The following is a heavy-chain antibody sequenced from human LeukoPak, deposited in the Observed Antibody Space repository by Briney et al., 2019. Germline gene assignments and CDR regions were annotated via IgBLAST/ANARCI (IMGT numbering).Heavy chain of an antibody. Sequence: ASVKVSCKASGYTFTSYGISWVRQAPGQGLEWMGWISAYNGNTNYAQKLQGRVTMTTDTSTSTAYMELRSLRSDDTAVYYCARDTTKTLTYYDFWSGYYGYYMDVWGKGTTVTVSS. J-gene: IGHJ6*03. CDR1: GYTFTSYG. V-gene: IGHV1-18*01. CDR3: ARDTTKTLTYYDFWSGYYGYYMDV. D-gene: IGHD3-3*01. CDR2: ISAYNGNT.